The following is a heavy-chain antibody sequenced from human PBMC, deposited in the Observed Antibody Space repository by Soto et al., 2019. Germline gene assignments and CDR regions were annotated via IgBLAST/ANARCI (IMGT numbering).Heavy chain of an antibody. CDR3: ARDSPTVVTLDY. J-gene: IGHJ4*02. CDR2: IYYSGST. CDR1: GGSISSGCYY. Sequence: PSQTLSLTCTVSGGSISSGCYYWDWIRQHPGKGLEWIGYIYYSGSTYYNPSLKSRVTISVDTSKNQFSLKLSSVTAADTVVYYCARDSPTVVTLDYWGQGTLVTVSS. D-gene: IGHD4-17*01. V-gene: IGHV4-31*03.